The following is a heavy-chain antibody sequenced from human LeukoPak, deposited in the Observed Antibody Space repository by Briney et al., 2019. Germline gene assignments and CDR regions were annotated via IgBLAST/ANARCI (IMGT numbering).Heavy chain of an antibody. J-gene: IGHJ4*02. CDR1: GFTFSSYT. V-gene: IGHV3-21*04. D-gene: IGHD6-13*01. Sequence: GGSLRLSCAVSGFTFSSYTMNWVRQAPGKGLEWVSSISSSSSNIYYADSVKGRFTISRDNSKNTLYLQMNSLRAEDTAVYYCAKWDSSWWEDRMSDGGYFDYWGQGTLVTVSS. CDR3: AKWDSSWWEDRMSDGGYFDY. CDR2: ISSSSSNI.